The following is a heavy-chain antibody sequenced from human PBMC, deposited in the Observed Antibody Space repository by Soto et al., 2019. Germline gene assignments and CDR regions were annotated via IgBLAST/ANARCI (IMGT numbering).Heavy chain of an antibody. D-gene: IGHD3-3*01. CDR2: ISYDGSNK. CDR1: GFTFSSYA. Sequence: QVQLVESGGGVVQHGRSLRLSCAASGFTFSSYAMHWVRQAPGKGLEWVASISYDGSNKYYADSVKGRFTISRDNSKNTLYLQMNSLRAEDTAVYYCARDLSRSGYYTSSFDIWGQGTMVTVSS. V-gene: IGHV3-30-3*01. J-gene: IGHJ3*02. CDR3: ARDLSRSGYYTSSFDI.